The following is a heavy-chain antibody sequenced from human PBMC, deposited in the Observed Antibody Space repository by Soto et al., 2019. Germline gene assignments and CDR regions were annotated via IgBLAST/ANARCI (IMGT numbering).Heavy chain of an antibody. J-gene: IGHJ6*02. V-gene: IGHV1-18*01. Sequence: QVHLVQSGSDVEKPGASVKVSCKASGYSFTSYGIGWVRQVPGQGPEWMGWISPYNGRTNSAQSVKVRVVMTTDISTNTVYLELRSLRSDDSAIYYCGRCRTDSYAMDVLGQGTTVTVSS. CDR1: GYSFTSYG. CDR3: GRCRTDSYAMDV. D-gene: IGHD5-18*01. CDR2: ISPYNGRT.